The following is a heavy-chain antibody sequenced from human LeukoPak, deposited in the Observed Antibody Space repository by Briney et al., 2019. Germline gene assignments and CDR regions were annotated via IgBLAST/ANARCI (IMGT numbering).Heavy chain of an antibody. CDR3: AKNGRGDDAFDI. CDR1: GFTFSSYA. D-gene: IGHD3-10*01. J-gene: IGHJ3*02. V-gene: IGHV3-23*01. CDR2: ISGSGGST. Sequence: QPGGSLRLSCAASGFTFSSYAMSWVRQASGKGLEWVSAISGSGGSTYYADSVKGRFTISRDNSKNTLYLQMNSLRAEDTAVYYCAKNGRGDDAFDIWGQGTMVTVSS.